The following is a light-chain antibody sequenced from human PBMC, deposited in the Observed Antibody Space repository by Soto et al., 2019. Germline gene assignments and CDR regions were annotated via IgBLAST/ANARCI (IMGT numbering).Light chain of an antibody. J-gene: IGLJ2*01. Sequence: QSALTQPASVSGSPGQSITISCTGTSSDVGGYNYVSWYQQYPGKAPKLMIYDVSNRASGFSNRLSGSKSGTSASLTISGLQAEDEADYYCSSYTSRSTVVFGGGTKLTVL. CDR1: SSDVGGYNY. CDR3: SSYTSRSTVV. CDR2: DVS. V-gene: IGLV2-14*03.